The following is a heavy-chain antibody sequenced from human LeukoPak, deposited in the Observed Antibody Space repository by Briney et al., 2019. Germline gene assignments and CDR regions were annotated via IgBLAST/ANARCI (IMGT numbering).Heavy chain of an antibody. V-gene: IGHV4-61*02. D-gene: IGHD3-10*01. Sequence: SETLSLTCTVSGGTISSGGYYWSWIRQHPGKGLEWIGRIYTSGSTNYNPSLKSRVTMSVDTSKNQFSLKLSSVTAADTAVYYCARGGRGYYGSGSQLFDPWGQGTLVTVSS. CDR3: ARGGRGYYGSGSQLFDP. J-gene: IGHJ5*02. CDR1: GGTISSGGYY. CDR2: IYTSGST.